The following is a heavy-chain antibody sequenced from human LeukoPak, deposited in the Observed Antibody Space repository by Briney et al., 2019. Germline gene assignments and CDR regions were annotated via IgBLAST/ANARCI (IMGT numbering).Heavy chain of an antibody. CDR1: GYSISSGYY. D-gene: IGHD6-19*01. J-gene: IGHJ4*02. Sequence: SETLSLTCTVSGYSISSGYYWGWIRQPPGKGLEWIGSIYHSGSTYYNLSLKSRVTISVDTSKNQFSLKLSSVTATDTAVYYCARVSGYSSGWYYDYWGQGTLVTVSS. CDR2: IYHSGST. CDR3: ARVSGYSSGWYYDY. V-gene: IGHV4-38-2*02.